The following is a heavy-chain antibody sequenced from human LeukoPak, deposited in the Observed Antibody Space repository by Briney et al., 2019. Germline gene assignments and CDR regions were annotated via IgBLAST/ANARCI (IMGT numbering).Heavy chain of an antibody. D-gene: IGHD1-26*01. J-gene: IGHJ4*02. CDR3: ARASGIYYVKWIMDY. Sequence: SETLSLTCTVSGGSMSSSSYYWGSIRQPPGKGLEWIGSIYYSGSTYYNPSLKSRVTISVDTSKNQFSLKLSSVTAADTAVYYCARASGIYYVKWIMDYWGQGTLGTVSS. CDR1: GGSMSSSSYY. CDR2: IYYSGST. V-gene: IGHV4-39*07.